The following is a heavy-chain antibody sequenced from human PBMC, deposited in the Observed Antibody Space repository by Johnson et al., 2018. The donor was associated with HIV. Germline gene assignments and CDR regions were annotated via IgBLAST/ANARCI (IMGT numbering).Heavy chain of an antibody. CDR2: IRYDGSNK. Sequence: QVQLVESGGGVVQPGGSLRLSCVVSGFTFSSYGMHWVRQAPGKGLEWVAFIRYDGSNKYYADSVNGRFTISRDNSKNTLYLQMNSLRAGDTAVYYCARANDLSAVDIWGQGTMVTVSS. D-gene: IGHD1-1*01. CDR3: ARANDLSAVDI. J-gene: IGHJ3*02. CDR1: GFTFSSYG. V-gene: IGHV3-30*02.